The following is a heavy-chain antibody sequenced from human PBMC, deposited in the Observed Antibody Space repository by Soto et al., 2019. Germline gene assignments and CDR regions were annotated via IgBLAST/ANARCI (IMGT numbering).Heavy chain of an antibody. CDR2: IYHSGST. CDR1: GGSISSSNW. J-gene: IGHJ5*02. V-gene: IGHV4-4*02. D-gene: IGHD6-13*01. CDR3: ARDLKQQLVSWFDP. Sequence: PSETLSLTCAVSGGSISSSNWWSWVRQPPGKGLEWIGEIYHSGSTNYNPSLKSRVTISVDKSKNQFSLKLSSVTAADTAAYYCARDLKQQLVSWFDPWGQGTLVPVSS.